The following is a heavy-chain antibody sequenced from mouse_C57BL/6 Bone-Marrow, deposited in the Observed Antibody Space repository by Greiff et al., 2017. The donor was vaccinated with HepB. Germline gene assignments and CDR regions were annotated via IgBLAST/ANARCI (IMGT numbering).Heavy chain of an antibody. CDR1: GYTFTSYW. CDR3: AIVSIYYGYDGAG. D-gene: IGHD2-2*01. CDR2: IHPSDSDT. V-gene: IGHV1-74*01. J-gene: IGHJ3*01. Sequence: VKLQESGAELVKPGASVKVSCKASGYTFTSYWMHWVKQRPGQGLEWIGRIHPSDSDTNYNQKFKGKATLTVDKSSSTAYMQLSSLTSEDSAVYYCAIVSIYYGYDGAGWGQGTLVTVSA.